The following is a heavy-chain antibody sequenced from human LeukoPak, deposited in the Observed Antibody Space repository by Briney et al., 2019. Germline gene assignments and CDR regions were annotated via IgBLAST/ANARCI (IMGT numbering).Heavy chain of an antibody. CDR2: ISGSGGST. J-gene: IGHJ4*02. V-gene: IGHV3-23*01. CDR3: AKDSFFRNFDY. CDR1: GFTFNNYA. D-gene: IGHD3-3*01. Sequence: GGSLRLSCAASGFTFNNYAMSWVRQAPGKGLEWVSAISGSGGSTYYADSVKGRFTISRDNSKNTLYLQMNSLRAEDTAVYYCAKDSFFRNFDYWGQGTLVTVSS.